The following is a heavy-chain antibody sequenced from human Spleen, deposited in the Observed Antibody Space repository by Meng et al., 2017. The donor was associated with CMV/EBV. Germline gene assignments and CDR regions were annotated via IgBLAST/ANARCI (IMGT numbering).Heavy chain of an antibody. CDR2: INAEGSSR. Sequence: GESLKISCAASGFTFSSYWMHWVRQVPGKGLLWVSRINAEGSSRTYADSVKGRFTISRDNVKNTLYLQMNSLGADDTALYYCARGNFYDGSGYWFDPWGQGTLVTVSS. CDR1: GFTFSSYW. D-gene: IGHD3-22*01. CDR3: ARGNFYDGSGYWFDP. V-gene: IGHV3-74*01. J-gene: IGHJ5*02.